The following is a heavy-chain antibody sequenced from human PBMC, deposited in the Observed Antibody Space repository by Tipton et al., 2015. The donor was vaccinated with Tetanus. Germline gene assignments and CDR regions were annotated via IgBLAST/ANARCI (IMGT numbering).Heavy chain of an antibody. CDR3: AKDLGDVFQGAFDV. CDR2: ISYDGGNK. D-gene: IGHD3-16*01. V-gene: IGHV3-30*18. CDR1: GFTFSSYG. Sequence: LSLTCAASGFTFSSYGMHWVRQAPGKGLEWVAVISYDGGNKYYADSVKGRFTISRDNSEKTLSLQMNSLRAEDTAIYYCAKDLGDVFQGAFDVWGPGTTVTVSS. J-gene: IGHJ3*01.